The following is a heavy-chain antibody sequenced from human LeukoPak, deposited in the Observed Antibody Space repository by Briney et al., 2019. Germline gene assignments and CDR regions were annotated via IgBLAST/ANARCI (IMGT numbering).Heavy chain of an antibody. CDR1: GFTFSSYG. D-gene: IGHD6-13*01. V-gene: IGHV3-30*18. CDR2: ISYDGSNK. CDR3: AKDFLDSGSSIDY. Sequence: GGSLRLSCAASGFTFSSYGMHWVRQAPGKGLEWVAVISYDGSNKYYADSVKGRFTISRDNSKNTLYLQMNSLRAEDTAVYYCAKDFLDSGSSIDYWGQGALVTVSS. J-gene: IGHJ4*02.